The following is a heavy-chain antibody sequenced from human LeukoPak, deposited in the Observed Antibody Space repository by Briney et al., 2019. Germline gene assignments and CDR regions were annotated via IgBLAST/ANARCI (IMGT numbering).Heavy chain of an antibody. Sequence: SETLSLTCTVSGGSISSYYWSWIRQPPGKGLEWIGYIYYSGSTNYNPSLKSRVTISIDTSKNHFSLKLSSVTAADTAVYYCARRNYDSSAYSSFDYWGQGTLVTVSS. CDR1: GGSISSYY. D-gene: IGHD3-22*01. CDR2: IYYSGST. V-gene: IGHV4-59*01. J-gene: IGHJ4*02. CDR3: ARRNYDSSAYSSFDY.